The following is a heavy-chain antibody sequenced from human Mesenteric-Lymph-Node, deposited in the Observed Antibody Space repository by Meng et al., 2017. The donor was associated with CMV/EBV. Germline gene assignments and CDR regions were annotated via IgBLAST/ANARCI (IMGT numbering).Heavy chain of an antibody. CDR3: AKDLDFRGGSGYYYGMDV. Sequence: GESLKISCAASGFSVSSNYMTWVRQAPGKGLEWVSAIYSGGATYYADSVKGRFTISRDNSKNTLYLQMSSLRAEDTAVYYCAKDLDFRGGSGYYYGMDVWGQGTTVTVSS. D-gene: IGHD3-10*01. CDR2: IYSGGAT. J-gene: IGHJ6*02. V-gene: IGHV3-53*01. CDR1: GFSVSSNY.